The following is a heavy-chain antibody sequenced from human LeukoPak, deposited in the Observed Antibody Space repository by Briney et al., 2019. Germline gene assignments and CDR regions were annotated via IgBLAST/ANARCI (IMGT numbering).Heavy chain of an antibody. CDR1: GFAFDDYA. CDR3: AARDSYGSGSYPIDY. CDR2: ISWNSGSI. Sequence: GGSLRLSCAASGFAFDDYAMHWIRQAPGKGLEWVSGISWNSGSIGYADSVKGRFTISRDNAKNSLYLQMNSLRAEDMALYYCAARDSYGSGSYPIDYWGQGTLVTVSS. V-gene: IGHV3-9*03. J-gene: IGHJ4*02. D-gene: IGHD3-10*01.